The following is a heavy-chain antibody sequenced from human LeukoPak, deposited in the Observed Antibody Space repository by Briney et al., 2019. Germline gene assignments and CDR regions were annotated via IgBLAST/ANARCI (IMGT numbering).Heavy chain of an antibody. Sequence: GGSLRLSCVGSGFTFSSYWMSWVRQAPGKGLEWVANINQDGSEKYCVESVKGRFTISRDNAKNSVYLQMNSLRAEDTAVYYCARAGTLWFGESLFDMWGQGPKVIVSS. CDR3: ARAGTLWFGESLFDM. V-gene: IGHV3-7*05. CDR1: GFTFSSYW. D-gene: IGHD3-10*01. CDR2: INQDGSEK. J-gene: IGHJ3*02.